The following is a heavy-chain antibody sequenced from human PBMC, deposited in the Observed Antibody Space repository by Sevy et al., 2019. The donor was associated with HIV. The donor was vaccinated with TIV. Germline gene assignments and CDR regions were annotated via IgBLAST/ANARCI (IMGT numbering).Heavy chain of an antibody. V-gene: IGHV3-33*03. J-gene: IGHJ6*02. CDR3: AKDFTGYNGMDV. Sequence: GGSLRLSCATSGFIFSNYAMHWIRQAPGKGLEWVAVIWYDGTDKYYADSVQGRFTISRDNSKNILYLQMNSLRVEDTAVYYCAKDFTGYNGMDVWGQGTMVTVSS. CDR2: IWYDGTDK. CDR1: GFIFSNYA. D-gene: IGHD3-9*01.